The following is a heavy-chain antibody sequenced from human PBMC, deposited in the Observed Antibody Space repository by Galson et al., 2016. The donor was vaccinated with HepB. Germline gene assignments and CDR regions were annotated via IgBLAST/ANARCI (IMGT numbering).Heavy chain of an antibody. V-gene: IGHV3-15*01. CDR1: GFTFRNAW. CDR2: IKSKTDGGTT. Sequence: SLRLSCAASGFTFRNAWMSWVRQAPGKGLEWVGRIKSKTDGGTTDYAAPVRGRFTISRDDSKDTLYLQMNSLKTEDTAVYYCPTVYGSGSYYRGPFYYYGMDVWGQGTTVTVSS. J-gene: IGHJ6*02. D-gene: IGHD3-10*01. CDR3: PTVYGSGSYYRGPFYYYGMDV.